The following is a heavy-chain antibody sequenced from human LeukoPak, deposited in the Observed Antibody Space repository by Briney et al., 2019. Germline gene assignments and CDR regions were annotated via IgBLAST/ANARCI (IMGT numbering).Heavy chain of an antibody. CDR3: ATTYYDFWSATRTTNYFDY. CDR1: GYTFTGYY. CDR2: INPNSGGT. J-gene: IGHJ4*02. D-gene: IGHD3-3*01. V-gene: IGHV1-2*02. Sequence: ASVKVSCKASGYTFTGYYMHWVRQAPRQGLEWMGWINPNSGGTNYAQKFQGRVTMTRDTSISTAYMELSRLRSDDTAVYYCATTYYDFWSATRTTNYFDYWGQGTLVTVSS.